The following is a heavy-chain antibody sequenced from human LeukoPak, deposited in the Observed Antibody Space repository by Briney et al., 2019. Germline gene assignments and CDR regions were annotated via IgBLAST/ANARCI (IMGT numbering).Heavy chain of an antibody. CDR1: GGSISSSRYF. CDR2: MYYSGST. V-gene: IGHV4-39*01. J-gene: IGHJ4*02. D-gene: IGHD5-12*01. CDR3: ARDVVATILIDY. Sequence: SETPSLTCSVSGGSISSSRYFWGWIRQPPGKGLEWIGSMYYSGSTYYNPSLKSRVTISVDTSKNQFSLQLSSVTAADTAVYYCARDVVATILIDYWGQGTLVTVSS.